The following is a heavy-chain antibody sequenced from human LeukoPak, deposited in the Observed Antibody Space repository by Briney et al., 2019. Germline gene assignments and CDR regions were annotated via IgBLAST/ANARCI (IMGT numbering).Heavy chain of an antibody. CDR2: IYHTGST. CDR1: GGSVSGTYY. CDR3: ARRWVYDKRAFDA. Sequence: PSETLSLTCTVSGGSVSGTYYWSWIRQPPGKGLEWIAYIYHTGSTDSNPSRRSRVTISLDTSKNQFSLKLNSVTAADTAVYYCARRWVYDKRAFDAWGQGALVTASS. J-gene: IGHJ3*01. D-gene: IGHD3-16*01. V-gene: IGHV4-61*01.